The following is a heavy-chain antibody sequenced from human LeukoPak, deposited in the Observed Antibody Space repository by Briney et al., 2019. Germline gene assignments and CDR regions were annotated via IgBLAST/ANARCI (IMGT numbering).Heavy chain of an antibody. CDR2: TYYSGST. V-gene: IGHV4-59*01. Sequence: SETLSLTCTVSGGSISSYYWSWIRQPPGKGLEWIGYTYYSGSTNYNPSLKSRVTISVDTSKNQLSLKLTSVTGADKAVDYCAKDSEPLVIAAGHFDYWGQGTLVTVSS. CDR3: AKDSEPLVIAAGHFDY. J-gene: IGHJ4*02. CDR1: GGSISSYY. D-gene: IGHD2-15*01.